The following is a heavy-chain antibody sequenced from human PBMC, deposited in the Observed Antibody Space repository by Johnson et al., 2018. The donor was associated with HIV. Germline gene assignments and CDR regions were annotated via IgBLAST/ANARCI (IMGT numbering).Heavy chain of an antibody. J-gene: IGHJ3*01. CDR2: ISYDGSDK. Sequence: QVQLVESGGGVVQPGRSLRLSCAASGFTFSSYAMHWVRQAPAKGLEWVAVISYDGSDKYYADSVKGRFTISRDSSKNTLYLQMTSLRAEDTAVYYCARGSGYTYDDDDVHLLQALDVGGQGTMVTVSS. CDR1: GFTFSSYA. D-gene: IGHD3-22*01. V-gene: IGHV3-30*04. CDR3: ARGSGYTYDDDDVHLLQALDV.